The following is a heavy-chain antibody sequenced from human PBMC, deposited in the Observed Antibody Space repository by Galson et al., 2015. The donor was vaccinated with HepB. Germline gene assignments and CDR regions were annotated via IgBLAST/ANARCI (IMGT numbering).Heavy chain of an antibody. J-gene: IGHJ4*02. CDR2: IIPIFGTA. CDR3: ASPTGTTQPHFDY. Sequence: SVKVSCKASGGTFSSYAISWVRQAPGQGLEWMGGIIPIFGTANYAQRFQGRVTITADKSTSTAYMELSSLRSEDTAVYYCASPTGTTQPHFDYWGQGTLVTVSS. CDR1: GGTFSSYA. V-gene: IGHV1-69*06. D-gene: IGHD1-1*01.